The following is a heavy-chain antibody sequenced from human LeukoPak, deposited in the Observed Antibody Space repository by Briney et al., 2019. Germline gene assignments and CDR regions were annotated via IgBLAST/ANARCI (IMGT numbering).Heavy chain of an antibody. D-gene: IGHD3-3*02. Sequence: GASVKVSCKASGYTFSDFYIHWVRQAPGQGLEYVGWITPKSGDTYSPQRFQGRVTMTRGASISTAYMELSSLRSDDTAVYFCARVRLADERAWAYWGQGTLVTVSS. CDR3: ARVRLADERAWAY. J-gene: IGHJ4*02. CDR2: ITPKSGDT. V-gene: IGHV1-2*02. CDR1: GYTFSDFY.